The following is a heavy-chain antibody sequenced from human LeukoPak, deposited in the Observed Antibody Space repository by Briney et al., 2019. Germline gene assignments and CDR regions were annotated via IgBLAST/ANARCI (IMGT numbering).Heavy chain of an antibody. Sequence: GASVKVSCKASGYTFTSYGISWVRQAPGQGLEWMGWISAYNGNTNYARKLQGRVTMTTDTSTSTAYMELRSLRSDDTAVYYCARDSAFKVTMVRGVITPEFRHYYGMDVWGQGTTVTVSS. D-gene: IGHD3-10*01. CDR3: ARDSAFKVTMVRGVITPEFRHYYGMDV. J-gene: IGHJ6*02. V-gene: IGHV1-18*01. CDR2: ISAYNGNT. CDR1: GYTFTSYG.